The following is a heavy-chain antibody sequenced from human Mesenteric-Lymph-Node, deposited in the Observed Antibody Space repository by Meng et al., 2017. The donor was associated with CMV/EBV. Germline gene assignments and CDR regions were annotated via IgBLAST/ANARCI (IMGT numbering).Heavy chain of an antibody. J-gene: IGHJ6*02. V-gene: IGHV3-30*04. CDR3: ARDSYYDILTGYLGGVYYYGMDV. D-gene: IGHD3-9*01. CDR2: ISYDGSNK. Sequence: GGSLRLSCAASGFTFSSYVMHWVRQAPGKGLEWVAVISYDGSNKYYADSAKGRFTISRDNAKNSLYLQMNSLRAEDTAVYYCARDSYYDILTGYLGGVYYYGMDVWGQGTTVTVSS. CDR1: GFTFSSYV.